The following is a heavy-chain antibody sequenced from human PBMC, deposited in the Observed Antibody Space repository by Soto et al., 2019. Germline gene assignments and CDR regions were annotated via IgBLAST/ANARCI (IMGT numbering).Heavy chain of an antibody. CDR3: VTVATHSYNWLDT. V-gene: IGHV3-23*01. CDR1: GFIFSTYT. D-gene: IGHD6-6*01. CDR2: ISGSSGTT. J-gene: IGHJ5*02. Sequence: GGSLRLSCAASGFIFSTYTMTWVRQVPGKGLEWVSGISGSSGTTYYADSVKGRFAISRDNSKNTLYLQMNSLRAEDTAVYYCVTVATHSYNWLDTWGQGTLVTVSS.